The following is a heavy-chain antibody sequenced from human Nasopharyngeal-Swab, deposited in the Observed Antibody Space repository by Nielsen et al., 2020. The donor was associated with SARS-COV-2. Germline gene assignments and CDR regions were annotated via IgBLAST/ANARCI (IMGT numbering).Heavy chain of an antibody. V-gene: IGHV3-23*01. CDR3: AKADVLLWFGDLSLDY. CDR1: GFTFSSYA. D-gene: IGHD3-10*01. Sequence: GESLKISCAASGFTFSSYAMSWVHQAPGKGLEWVSAISGSGGSTYYADSVKGRFTISRDNSKNTLYLQMNSLRAEDTAVYYCAKADVLLWFGDLSLDYWGQGTLVTVSS. J-gene: IGHJ4*02. CDR2: ISGSGGST.